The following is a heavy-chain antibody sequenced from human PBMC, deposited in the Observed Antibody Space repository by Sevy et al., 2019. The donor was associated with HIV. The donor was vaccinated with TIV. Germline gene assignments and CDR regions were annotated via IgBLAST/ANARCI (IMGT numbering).Heavy chain of an antibody. CDR1: GFNVNDNY. CDR3: ARDRRFCGNECYLYYYYGMDV. J-gene: IGHJ6*02. Sequence: GGSLRLSCAASGFNVNDNYMTWVRQAPGKGLEWVSIIHADGSSYYADSVKGRLTMSRDDSKNIVNLQMNSLRADDTAVYYCARDRRFCGNECYLYYYYGMDVWGQGTAVTVSS. CDR2: IHADGSS. V-gene: IGHV3-53*01. D-gene: IGHD3-16*02.